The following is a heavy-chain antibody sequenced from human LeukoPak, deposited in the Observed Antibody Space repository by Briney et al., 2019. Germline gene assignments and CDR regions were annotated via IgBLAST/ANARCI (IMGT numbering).Heavy chain of an antibody. CDR2: IYTSGST. D-gene: IGHD2-2*01. J-gene: IGHJ3*02. CDR3: ARQKCTSTSCLTKNAFDI. CDR1: DASISGFY. V-gene: IGHV4-4*09. Sequence: SETLSLTCTVSDASISGFYWSWIRQPPGKGLEWIGYIYTSGSTNYNPSLESRVTISVDTSKNQFSLDLSSVTAADTAVYYCARQKCTSTSCLTKNAFDIWGQGTMVTVSS.